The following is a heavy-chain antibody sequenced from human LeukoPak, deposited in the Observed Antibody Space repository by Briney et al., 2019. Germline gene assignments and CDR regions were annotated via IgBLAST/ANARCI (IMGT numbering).Heavy chain of an antibody. CDR3: AKGARYSGSYYYYYGMDV. CDR2: ISWNSGSI. D-gene: IGHD1-26*01. V-gene: IGHV3-9*01. Sequence: GGSLRLSCAASGFTFDDYAMHWVRHAPGKGLEWVSGISWNSGSIGYAGSVKGRFTISRDNAKNSLYLQMNSLRAEDTALYYCAKGARYSGSYYYYYGMDVWGQGTTVTVSS. CDR1: GFTFDDYA. J-gene: IGHJ6*02.